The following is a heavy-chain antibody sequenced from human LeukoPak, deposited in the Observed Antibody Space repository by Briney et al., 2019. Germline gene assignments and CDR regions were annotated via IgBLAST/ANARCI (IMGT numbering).Heavy chain of an antibody. CDR1: GFTFSSYG. J-gene: IGHJ6*02. Sequence: GGSLRLSCAASGFTFSSYGMHWVRQAPGKGLEWVAVISYDGSNKYYADSVKGRFTISRDNSKNTLYLQMNSLRAEDTAVYYCAKSRLWRYSYGYNFYGMDVWGQGTTVTVSS. CDR3: AKSRLWRYSYGYNFYGMDV. CDR2: ISYDGSNK. D-gene: IGHD5-18*01. V-gene: IGHV3-30*18.